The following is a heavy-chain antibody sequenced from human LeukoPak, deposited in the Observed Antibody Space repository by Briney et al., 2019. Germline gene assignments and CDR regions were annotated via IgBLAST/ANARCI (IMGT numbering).Heavy chain of an antibody. CDR3: ARSQARFQGAFDI. D-gene: IGHD3-3*01. CDR2: IKQDGSEK. CDR1: GFSLSNYW. Sequence: GGSLRLSCAASGFSLSNYWMSWVRQAPGKGLEWVANIKQDGSEKYYVDSVKGRFTISRDNAKNSLYLQMNSLRAEDTAVYYCARSQARFQGAFDIWGQGTMVTVSS. J-gene: IGHJ3*02. V-gene: IGHV3-7*01.